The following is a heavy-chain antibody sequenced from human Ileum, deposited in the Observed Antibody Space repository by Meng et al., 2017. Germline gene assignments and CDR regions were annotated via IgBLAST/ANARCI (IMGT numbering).Heavy chain of an antibody. CDR2: IATKTNGEAT. V-gene: IGHV3-15*04. J-gene: IGHJ4*02. CDR3: TILNRGRFDY. CDR1: VFTFSDAW. Sequence: VRLVEFGVGLGRPGGSFNLSCAASVFTFSDAWISWVRQAPGKGLEWVGRIATKTNGEATQYAGPVRGRFTISRDDSKTTLYLQMNSLKTDDTAVYYCTILNRGRFDYWGRGALVTVSS. D-gene: IGHD2/OR15-2a*01.